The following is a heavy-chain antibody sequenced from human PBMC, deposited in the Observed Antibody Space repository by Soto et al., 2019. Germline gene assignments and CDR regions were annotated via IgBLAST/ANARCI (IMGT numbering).Heavy chain of an antibody. CDR2: IIPIFGTT. CDR1: GGTFSNYA. D-gene: IGHD5-12*01. V-gene: IGHV1-69*06. Sequence: ASVKVSCKASGGTFSNYAINWVRQAPGQGLEWMGGIIPIFGTTTYAQKFQGTVTIIADKSTSTAYMDLSSLRSEDTAVYYCARDRGYSDYTYYYYGMDVWGQGTTVTVSS. J-gene: IGHJ6*02. CDR3: ARDRGYSDYTYYYYGMDV.